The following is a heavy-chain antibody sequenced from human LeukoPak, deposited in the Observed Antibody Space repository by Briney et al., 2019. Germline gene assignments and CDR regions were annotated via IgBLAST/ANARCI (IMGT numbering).Heavy chain of an antibody. CDR2: ISYDGSNK. Sequence: GGSLRLSCAASGFTFSSYAMHWVRQAPGKGLEWVAVISYDGSNKYYADSVKGRFTISRDNSKNTLYLQMNSLRAEDTAVYYCAKDRIFTAGAGAFDIWGQGTMVTLSS. V-gene: IGHV3-30*04. CDR3: AKDRIFTAGAGAFDI. CDR1: GFTFSSYA. D-gene: IGHD6-13*01. J-gene: IGHJ3*02.